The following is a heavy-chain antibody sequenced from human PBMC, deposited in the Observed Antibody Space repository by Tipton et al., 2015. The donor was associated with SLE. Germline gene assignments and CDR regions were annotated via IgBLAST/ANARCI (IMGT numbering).Heavy chain of an antibody. CDR1: GGSISSSSYY. Sequence: LRLSCTVSGGSISSSSYYWGWIRQPPGKGLEWIGSIYHSGSTNYNPSLKSRVTISVDTSKNQFSLKLSSVTAADTAVYYCARGVLRPFDYWGQGTLVTVSS. D-gene: IGHD1-1*01. V-gene: IGHV4-39*07. J-gene: IGHJ4*02. CDR3: ARGVLRPFDY. CDR2: IYHSGST.